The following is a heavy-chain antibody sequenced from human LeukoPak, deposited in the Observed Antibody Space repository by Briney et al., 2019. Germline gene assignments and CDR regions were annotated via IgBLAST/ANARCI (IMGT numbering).Heavy chain of an antibody. CDR2: INHSGST. CDR3: ARGYGSYDY. J-gene: IGHJ4*02. D-gene: IGHD3-10*01. CDR1: GGSFGGYY. V-gene: IGHV4-34*01. Sequence: SETLSLTCAVYGGSFGGYYWSWVRQPPGKGLEWIGEINHSGSTNYNPSLTSRVTISVDTSKNQFSLKLSSVTAADTAVYSCARGYGSYDYWGQGTLVTVSS.